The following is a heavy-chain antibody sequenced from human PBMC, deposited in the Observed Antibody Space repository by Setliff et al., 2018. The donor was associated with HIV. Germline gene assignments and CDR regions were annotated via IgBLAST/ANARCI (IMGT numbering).Heavy chain of an antibody. V-gene: IGHV3-30*02. CDR1: GFSFGSYG. J-gene: IGHJ4*02. D-gene: IGHD6-19*01. CDR3: AKDRYSTGWHLDH. Sequence: GESLKISCAASGFSFGSYGLHWVRQAPGKGLEWLTFIRYDGTNEYYADSVKGRFSISRDNSKNTVNLQMSSLIGEDTAVYYCAKDRYSTGWHLDHWGQGTPVTVSS. CDR2: IRYDGTNE.